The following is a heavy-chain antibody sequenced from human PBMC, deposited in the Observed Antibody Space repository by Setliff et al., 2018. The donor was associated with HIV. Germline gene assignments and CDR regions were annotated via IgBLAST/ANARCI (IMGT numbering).Heavy chain of an antibody. Sequence: SETLSLTCTVSGGSISSYYWSWIRQPPGKGLEWIGYIYYSGSTNYNPSLKSRVTISADTSKNQFSLKLSSVTAADTAVYYCARDLLGYCSSTSCHSHYMDVWGKGTTVTVSS. CDR3: ARDLLGYCSSTSCHSHYMDV. CDR1: GGSISSYY. CDR2: IYYSGST. V-gene: IGHV4-59*01. D-gene: IGHD2-2*01. J-gene: IGHJ6*03.